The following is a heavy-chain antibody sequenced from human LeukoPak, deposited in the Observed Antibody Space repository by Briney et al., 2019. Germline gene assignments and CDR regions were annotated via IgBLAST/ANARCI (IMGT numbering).Heavy chain of an antibody. D-gene: IGHD1-1*01. CDR3: VPRSRGTGAFDI. CDR1: GGTFSSYA. Sequence: ASVKVSCKASGGTFSSYAIGWVRQAPGQGLEWMGGIIPIFGTANYAQKFQGRVTITADESTSTAYMELSSLRSEDTAVYYCVPRSRGTGAFDIWGQGTMVTVSS. J-gene: IGHJ3*02. V-gene: IGHV1-69*13. CDR2: IIPIFGTA.